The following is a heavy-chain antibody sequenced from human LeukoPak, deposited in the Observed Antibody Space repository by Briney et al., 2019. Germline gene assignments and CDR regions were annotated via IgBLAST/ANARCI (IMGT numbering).Heavy chain of an antibody. D-gene: IGHD6-19*01. J-gene: IGHJ4*02. CDR1: GFTFDDYA. CDR3: AKEGPGYSSGWFDY. CDR2: ISWNSGSI. V-gene: IGHV3-9*01. Sequence: GRSLRLSCAASGFTFDDYAMHWVRQAPGKGLEWVSGISWNSGSIGYADSVKGRFTISRDNAKNSLYLQMNSLRAEDTALYYCAKEGPGYSSGWFDYWGQGTLVTVSS.